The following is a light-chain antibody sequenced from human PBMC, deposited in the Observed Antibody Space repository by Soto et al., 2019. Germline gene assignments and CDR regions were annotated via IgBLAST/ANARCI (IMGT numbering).Light chain of an antibody. V-gene: IGLV3-9*01. Sequence: SSELTQPLSVSVALGQTARITWGGNNIGSKNVHWYQQKPGQAPVLVIYRDSNRPSGIPERFSGSNSGNTATLTISRAQAGDEADSYCQVWDSRTARVFGGGTQLTVL. CDR3: QVWDSRTARV. J-gene: IGLJ3*02. CDR1: NIGSKN. CDR2: RDS.